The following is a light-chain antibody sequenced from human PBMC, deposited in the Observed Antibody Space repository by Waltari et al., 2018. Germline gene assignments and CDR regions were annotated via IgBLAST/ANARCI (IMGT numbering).Light chain of an antibody. CDR3: CSYAGTTSWL. Sequence: QSALTQPASVSGSPGQSITIPCTGTSSDVGDYNLVPWYQQHAGQVPKLIIYEVNKRPSGFSTRFSGSRSGNTASLTISGLQAEDEATYFCCSYAGTTSWLFGGGTKVTVL. V-gene: IGLV2-23*02. J-gene: IGLJ3*02. CDR2: EVN. CDR1: SSDVGDYNL.